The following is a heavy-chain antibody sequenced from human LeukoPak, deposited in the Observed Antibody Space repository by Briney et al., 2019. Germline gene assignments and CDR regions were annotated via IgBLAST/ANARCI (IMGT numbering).Heavy chain of an antibody. V-gene: IGHV3-30*03. CDR3: TTVRTIFGVVIIHFDY. CDR1: GFTFSSYG. Sequence: GGSLRLSCAASGFTFSSYGMHWVRQAPGKGLEWVAVISYDGSNKYYADSVKGRFTISRDDSKNTLYLQMNSLKTEDTAVYYCTTVRTIFGVVIIHFDYWGQGTLVTVSS. D-gene: IGHD3-3*01. CDR2: ISYDGSNK. J-gene: IGHJ4*02.